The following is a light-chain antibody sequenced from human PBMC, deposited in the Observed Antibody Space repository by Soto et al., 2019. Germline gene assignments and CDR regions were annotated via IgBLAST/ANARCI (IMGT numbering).Light chain of an antibody. Sequence: QSALTQPASVSGSPGQSITISCTGTSGDIGSYNLLSWYQQHAGKAPKLMIYEDTKRPSGVSDRFSASKSGTTASLTISGLEAEDEADYYCCSYAGRNSWVFGGGTKLTVL. CDR3: CSYAGRNSWV. J-gene: IGLJ3*02. V-gene: IGLV2-23*01. CDR1: SGDIGSYNL. CDR2: EDT.